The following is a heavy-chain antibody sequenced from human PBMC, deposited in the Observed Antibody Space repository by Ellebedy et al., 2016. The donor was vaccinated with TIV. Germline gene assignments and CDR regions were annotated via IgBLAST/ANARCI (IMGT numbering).Heavy chain of an antibody. CDR3: ARQHDYGDYSFGI. J-gene: IGHJ3*02. CDR1: GYTFSNYW. V-gene: IGHV5-10-1*01. D-gene: IGHD4-17*01. Sequence: GESLKISCKGSGYTFSNYWISWVRLMPGKGLEWMGHMDPSDSYTIYSPSFEGHVTTSTDKSISTAYLQWSSLKASDTAMYYCARQHDYGDYSFGIWGQGTMVTVSS. CDR2: MDPSDSYT.